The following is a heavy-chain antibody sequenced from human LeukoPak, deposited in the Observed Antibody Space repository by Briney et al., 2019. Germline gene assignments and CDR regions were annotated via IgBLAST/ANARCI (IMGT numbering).Heavy chain of an antibody. CDR3: ARGRNWGPTFDY. J-gene: IGHJ4*02. CDR1: GGSFSGYY. CDR2: ISHSGST. D-gene: IGHD7-27*01. V-gene: IGHV4-34*01. Sequence: SETLSLTCAVYGGSFSGYYWSWIRQPPGKGLEWIGEISHSGSTNYNPSLKSRVTISVDTSKNQFSLKLSSVTAADTAVYYCARGRNWGPTFDYWGQGTLVTVSS.